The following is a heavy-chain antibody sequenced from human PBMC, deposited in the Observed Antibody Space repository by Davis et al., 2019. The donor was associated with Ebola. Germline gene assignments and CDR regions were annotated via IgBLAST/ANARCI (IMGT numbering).Heavy chain of an antibody. CDR1: GFRFSDPY. V-gene: IGHV3-23*01. Sequence: PGGSLRLSCAASGFRFSDPYMDWVRQAPGKGLEWVSAISASGAYTDYADSAKGRFTISRDNYQNALYLQMNSLRAEDTALYYCAKYCISSSCYERHLDSWGPGTLVTVSS. J-gene: IGHJ4*02. CDR2: ISASGAYT. CDR3: AKYCISSSCYERHLDS. D-gene: IGHD2-2*01.